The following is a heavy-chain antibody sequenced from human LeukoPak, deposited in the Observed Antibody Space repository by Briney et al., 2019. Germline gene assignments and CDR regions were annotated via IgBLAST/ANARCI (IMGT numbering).Heavy chain of an antibody. CDR2: ISSDNSII. Sequence: PGGSLRLSWAASGFTFSNFGMNWVRQAPGKGLEWVSYISSDNSIIYYADSVTGRFTISRDNAKNSLYLQMNSLRAEDTAVYYCASLGFDPDYWGQGTLVTVSS. J-gene: IGHJ4*02. CDR3: ASLGFDPDY. CDR1: GFTFSNFG. D-gene: IGHD3-9*01. V-gene: IGHV3-48*04.